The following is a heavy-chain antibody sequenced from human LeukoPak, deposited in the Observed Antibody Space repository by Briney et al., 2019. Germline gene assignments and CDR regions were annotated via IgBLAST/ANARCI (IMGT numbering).Heavy chain of an antibody. CDR2: INHSGST. D-gene: IGHD7-27*01. J-gene: IGHJ4*02. CDR3: ARVNPWGGDY. CDR1: GGSFSGYY. Sequence: SETLSLTCAVYGGSFSGYYWSWIRQPPGKGLEWIGEINHSGSTNYNPSLKSRVTISVDTSKNQFSLKLSSVTAADTAVYYCARVNPWGGDYWGQRTLVTVSS. V-gene: IGHV4-34*01.